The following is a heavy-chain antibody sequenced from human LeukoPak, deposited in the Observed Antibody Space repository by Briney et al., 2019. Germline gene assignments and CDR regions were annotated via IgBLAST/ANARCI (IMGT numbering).Heavy chain of an antibody. Sequence: GGSLRLSCVASEYTFSNYAMNWVRQAPGMGLEWVSYICSRGSYIYYADSVKGRFTISRDNAKNSLYLQMNSLRAEDTAVYYCARDLYYYGSGSYVPGLPDYWGQGTLVTVSS. CDR1: EYTFSNYA. CDR3: ARDLYYYGSGSYVPGLPDY. D-gene: IGHD3-10*01. J-gene: IGHJ4*02. V-gene: IGHV3-21*05. CDR2: ICSRGSYI.